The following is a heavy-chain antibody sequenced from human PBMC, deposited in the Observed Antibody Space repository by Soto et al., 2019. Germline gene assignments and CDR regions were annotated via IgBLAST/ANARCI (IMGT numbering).Heavy chain of an antibody. CDR1: GFTVSSNY. CDR2: IYSGGST. Sequence: GGSLRLSCAASGFTVSSNYMSWVRQAPGKGLEWVSVIYSGGSTYYADSVKGRFTISRHNSKNTLYLQMNSLRAEDTAVYYCAREVGDIAAAGTSHYYYGMDVWGQGTTVTVSS. J-gene: IGHJ6*02. D-gene: IGHD6-13*01. V-gene: IGHV3-53*04. CDR3: AREVGDIAAAGTSHYYYGMDV.